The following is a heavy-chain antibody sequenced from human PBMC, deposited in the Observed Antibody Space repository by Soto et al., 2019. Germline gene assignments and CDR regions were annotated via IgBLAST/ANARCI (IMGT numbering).Heavy chain of an antibody. V-gene: IGHV4-30-4*01. J-gene: IGHJ5*02. CDR1: GGSISSGDYY. Sequence: KTSETLSLTCTVSGGSISSGDYYWSWIRQPPGKGLEWIGYIYYSGSTYYNPSLKSRVTISVDTSKNQFSLKLSSVTAADTAVYYCARGAQPYQLPLNWFDPWGQGTLVTVSS. CDR3: ARGAQPYQLPLNWFDP. D-gene: IGHD2-2*01. CDR2: IYYSGST.